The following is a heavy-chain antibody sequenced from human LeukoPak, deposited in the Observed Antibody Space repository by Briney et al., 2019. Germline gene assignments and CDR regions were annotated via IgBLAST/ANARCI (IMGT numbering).Heavy chain of an antibody. Sequence: GSLRLSCAASGFTFSSYSMNWVRQAPGKGLEWVSSISSSSSYIYYADSVKGRFTISRDNAKNSLYLQMNSLRAEDTAVYYCARDRNNYDSSGYYSYWGQGTLVTVSS. J-gene: IGHJ4*02. D-gene: IGHD3-22*01. CDR3: ARDRNNYDSSGYYSY. CDR2: ISSSSSYI. CDR1: GFTFSSYS. V-gene: IGHV3-21*04.